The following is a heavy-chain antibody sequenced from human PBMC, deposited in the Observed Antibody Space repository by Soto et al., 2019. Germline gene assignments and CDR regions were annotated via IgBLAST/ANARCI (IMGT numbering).Heavy chain of an antibody. CDR1: GYTFTAYY. CDR3: ARSIAARRAVDY. J-gene: IGHJ4*01. D-gene: IGHD6-6*01. CDR2: VNPNSGGT. V-gene: IGHV1-2*02. Sequence: ASVKVSCKASGYTFTAYYMHWVRQAPGQGLEWMGWVNPNSGGTNYAQKFQGRVTMTRDTSITTAYMELSRLRSDDTAVYYCARSIAARRAVDYWGQGTLVTVSS.